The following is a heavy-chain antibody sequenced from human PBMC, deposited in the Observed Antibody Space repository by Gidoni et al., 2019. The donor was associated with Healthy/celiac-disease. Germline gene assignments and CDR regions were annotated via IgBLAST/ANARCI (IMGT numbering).Heavy chain of an antibody. V-gene: IGHV3-9*01. Sequence: EVQLVESGGGLVQPGRSLCLSCAAPALTFHDHAMHWVRQAPGKGLGWVSGISWNSGSIGYADSVKGRFTISRDNAKNSLYLQMNSLRAEDTALYYCAKDFTIFGVVIPYYGMDVWGQGTTVTVSS. D-gene: IGHD3-3*01. CDR3: AKDFTIFGVVIPYYGMDV. CDR1: ALTFHDHA. CDR2: ISWNSGSI. J-gene: IGHJ6*02.